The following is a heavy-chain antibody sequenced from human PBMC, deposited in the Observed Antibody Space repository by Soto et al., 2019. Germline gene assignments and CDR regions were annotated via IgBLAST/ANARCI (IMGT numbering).Heavy chain of an antibody. V-gene: IGHV1-69*02. CDR2: IIPIRGIA. D-gene: IGHD5-12*01. CDR3: AAILGGGYSDYDCFDY. J-gene: IGHJ4*02. CDR1: GGTFSSYT. Sequence: QVQLVQSGAEVKKPGSSVKVSCKASGGTFSSYTISWVRQAPGQGLEWMGRIIPIRGIANYAQKLQGRVTITADKATRTAYMELSSLRSENTAVQYCAAILGGGYSDYDCFDYWGQGTLVTVSS.